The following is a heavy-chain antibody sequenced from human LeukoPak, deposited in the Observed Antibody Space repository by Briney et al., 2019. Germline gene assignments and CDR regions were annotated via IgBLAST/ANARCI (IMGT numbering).Heavy chain of an antibody. Sequence: SVNVSCKASGGTFSSYAISWVRQAPGQGLEWMGRIIPTLGIANYAQKFQGRVTITADISTSTAYMEPSSLRSEDTAVYYCARSLLRYFDWFGEDAFDIWGQGTMVTVSS. J-gene: IGHJ3*02. D-gene: IGHD3-9*01. CDR1: GGTFSSYA. V-gene: IGHV1-69*04. CDR3: ARSLLRYFDWFGEDAFDI. CDR2: IIPTLGIA.